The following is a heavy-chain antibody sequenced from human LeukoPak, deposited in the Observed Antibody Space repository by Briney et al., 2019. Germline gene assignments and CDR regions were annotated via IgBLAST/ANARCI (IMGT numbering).Heavy chain of an antibody. D-gene: IGHD3-10*01. Sequence: SETLSLTCTVSGGSISSYYWGWIRQPPGKGLEWIGYIYYSGSTNYNPSLKSRVTISVDTSKNQFSLKLSSVTAADTAVYYCGRFGKLGLWAFDIWGQGTMVTVSS. CDR3: GRFGKLGLWAFDI. CDR2: IYYSGST. J-gene: IGHJ3*02. CDR1: GGSISSYY. V-gene: IGHV4-59*01.